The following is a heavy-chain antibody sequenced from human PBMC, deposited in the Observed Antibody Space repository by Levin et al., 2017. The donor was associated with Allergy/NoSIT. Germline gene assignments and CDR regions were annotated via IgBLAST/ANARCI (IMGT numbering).Heavy chain of an antibody. J-gene: IGHJ2*01. D-gene: IGHD3-16*01. CDR1: GFTFSSYA. V-gene: IGHV3-23*01. Sequence: GESLKISCAGSGFTFSSYAMVWVRQAPGKGLEWVSALTGSDGRAFYADSVKGRFTISRDNSKNTLWLQMSSLTADDTAVYYCAKDQTSHPYIHWYFDLWGRGTLVTVSS. CDR2: LTGSDGRA. CDR3: AKDQTSHPYIHWYFDL.